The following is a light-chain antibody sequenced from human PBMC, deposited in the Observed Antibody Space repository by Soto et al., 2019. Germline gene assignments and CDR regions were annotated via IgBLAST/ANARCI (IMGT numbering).Light chain of an antibody. Sequence: EIVLTQSPGTLSLSPGERATLSCRASQSVPKNYLAWYQQKPGRAPRLLIHDASSRATGIPDRFSGSGSGTDFTLTISRLEPEDFAVYYCQQCSTSPLTFGGGTKVEIK. CDR1: QSVPKNY. CDR2: DAS. J-gene: IGKJ4*01. V-gene: IGKV3-20*01. CDR3: QQCSTSPLT.